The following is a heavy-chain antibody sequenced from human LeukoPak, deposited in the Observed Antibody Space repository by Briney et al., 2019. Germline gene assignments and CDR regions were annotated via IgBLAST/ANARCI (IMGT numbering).Heavy chain of an antibody. CDR3: ARDRAIVATLDYYYYMDV. V-gene: IGHV4-59*01. CDR2: IYYSGST. J-gene: IGHJ6*03. D-gene: IGHD5-12*01. Sequence: SETLSLTYTVSGGSISSYYWSWIRQPPGKGLEWIGYIYYSGSTNYNPSLKSRVTISVDTSKNQFSLKLSSVTAADTAVYYCARDRAIVATLDYYYYMDVWGKGTTVTVSS. CDR1: GGSISSYY.